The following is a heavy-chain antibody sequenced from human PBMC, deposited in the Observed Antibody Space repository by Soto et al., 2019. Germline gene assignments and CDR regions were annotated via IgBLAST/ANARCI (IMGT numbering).Heavy chain of an antibody. CDR2: IYYSGST. V-gene: IGHV4-59*01. Sequence: SENLSLTFTVSGGSISSYYWSWILQPPGKGLEWIGYIYYSGSTNYNPSLKSRVTISVDTSKNQFSLKLSSVTAADTAVYYCARDLGGSANYWGQGTLVTVSS. J-gene: IGHJ4*02. CDR3: ARDLGGSANY. CDR1: GGSISSYY. D-gene: IGHD5-12*01.